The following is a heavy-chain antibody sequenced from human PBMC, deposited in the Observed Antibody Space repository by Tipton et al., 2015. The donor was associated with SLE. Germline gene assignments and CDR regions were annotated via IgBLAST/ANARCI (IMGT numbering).Heavy chain of an antibody. Sequence: TLSLTCAVYGGSFSGYFWSWIRQPPGKGLEWIGEISHSGSTVYNPSLKSRVTISLDTSKYFSLELSSVTAADTAMYYCATGYCSGGTCHGFQYWGQGVLVAVSS. CDR2: ISHSGST. V-gene: IGHV4-34*01. CDR1: GGSFSGYF. CDR3: ATGYCSGGTCHGFQY. J-gene: IGHJ4*02. D-gene: IGHD2-15*01.